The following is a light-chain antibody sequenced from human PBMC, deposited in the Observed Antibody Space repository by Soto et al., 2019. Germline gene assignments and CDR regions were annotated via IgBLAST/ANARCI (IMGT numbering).Light chain of an antibody. CDR3: QSYDRSLSGFYV. J-gene: IGLJ1*01. CDR2: GNN. CDR1: SSNIGAGFD. Sequence: SALTQPPSVSGAPGQRVTISCTGSSSNIGAGFDVHWYQQLPGTAPKLLIYGNNNRPSGVPDRFSGSKSGTSASLAITGLQAEDEGDYFCQSYDRSLSGFYVFGTGTKVTVL. V-gene: IGLV1-40*01.